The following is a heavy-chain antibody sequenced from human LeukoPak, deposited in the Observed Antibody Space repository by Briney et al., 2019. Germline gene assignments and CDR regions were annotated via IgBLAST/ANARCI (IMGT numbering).Heavy chain of an antibody. V-gene: IGHV3-74*01. CDR3: AKRSSYSSSWIDY. CDR2: INTDGSDT. Sequence: GGSLRLSCAASGFTFSDSWMHWVRQPPGKGLVGVSRINTDGSDTTYADSVKGRFTISRDNAKSTLYLQMNSLRAEDTAVYYCAKRSSYSSSWIDYWGQGTLITVSS. D-gene: IGHD6-13*01. J-gene: IGHJ4*02. CDR1: GFTFSDSW.